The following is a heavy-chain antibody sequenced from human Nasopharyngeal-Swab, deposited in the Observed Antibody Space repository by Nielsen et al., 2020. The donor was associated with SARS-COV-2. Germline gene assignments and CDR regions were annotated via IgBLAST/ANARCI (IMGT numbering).Heavy chain of an antibody. Sequence: GESLRISCAASGFTFSSYAMSWVRQAPGKGLEWVSAISGSGGSIYYADSVKGRFTISSDNSKNTLYLQMNSLRAEDTAVYDCAKFLSLGVVDYYYYGMDVWGQGTTVTVSS. J-gene: IGHJ6*02. CDR2: ISGSGGSI. V-gene: IGHV3-23*01. CDR3: AKFLSLGVVDYYYYGMDV. CDR1: GFTFSSYA. D-gene: IGHD3-3*01.